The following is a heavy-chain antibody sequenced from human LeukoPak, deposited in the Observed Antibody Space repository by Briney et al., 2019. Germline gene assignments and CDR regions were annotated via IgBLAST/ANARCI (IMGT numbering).Heavy chain of an antibody. CDR1: GGSISSYY. V-gene: IGHV4-59*01. CDR2: IYYSGST. J-gene: IGHJ4*02. CDR3: ARGGDIAAAIFDY. Sequence: SETLSLTCTVSGGSISSYYWGWIRQPPGKGLEWIGYIYYSGSTNYNPSLKSRVTISVDTSKNQFSLKLSSVTAADTAVYYCARGGDIAAAIFDYWGQGTLVTVSS. D-gene: IGHD6-13*01.